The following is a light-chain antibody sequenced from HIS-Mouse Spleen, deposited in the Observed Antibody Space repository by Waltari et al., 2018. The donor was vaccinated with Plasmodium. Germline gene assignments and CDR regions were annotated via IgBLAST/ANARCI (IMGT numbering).Light chain of an antibody. CDR2: GAS. J-gene: IGKJ3*01. V-gene: IGKV3-15*01. Sequence: EIVMTQSPATLSVSPGARATLACRASQSVSSNLAWYQQKPGQAARLLIYGASTMAAGIPGKFSGSVSGTEFTLTISSLQSEDFAVYYCQQYNNWSFTFGPGTKVDIK. CDR3: QQYNNWSFT. CDR1: QSVSSN.